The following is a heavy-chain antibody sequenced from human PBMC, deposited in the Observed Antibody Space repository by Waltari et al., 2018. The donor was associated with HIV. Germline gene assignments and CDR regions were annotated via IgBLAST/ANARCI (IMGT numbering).Heavy chain of an antibody. Sequence: QVHLVESGGGVVQPGWSLRLSCAASGYIFSDYALHWVRQAPGKGLEWISVISYDGVNQKYADAVKGRFTISRDDSKSRLYLQMNSLRRDDTAVYYCVRESKLPGEFYPFEYWGQGTLVTVSS. V-gene: IGHV3-30-3*01. CDR2: ISYDGVNQ. D-gene: IGHD3-10*01. CDR3: VRESKLPGEFYPFEY. J-gene: IGHJ4*02. CDR1: GYIFSDYA.